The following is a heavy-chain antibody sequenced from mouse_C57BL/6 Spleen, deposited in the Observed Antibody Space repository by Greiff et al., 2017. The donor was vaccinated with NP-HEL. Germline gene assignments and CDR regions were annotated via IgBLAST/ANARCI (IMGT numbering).Heavy chain of an antibody. CDR3: ASIDYYGSSRSYWYFDV. CDR2: IDPSDSET. D-gene: IGHD1-1*01. V-gene: IGHV1-52*01. CDR1: GYTFTSYW. Sequence: QVQLQQPGAELVRPGSSVKLSCKASGYTFTSYWMHWVKQRPIQGLEWIGNIDPSDSETHYNQKFKDKATLTVDKSSSTAYMQLSSLTSEDSAVYYCASIDYYGSSRSYWYFDVWGTGTTVTVSS. J-gene: IGHJ1*03.